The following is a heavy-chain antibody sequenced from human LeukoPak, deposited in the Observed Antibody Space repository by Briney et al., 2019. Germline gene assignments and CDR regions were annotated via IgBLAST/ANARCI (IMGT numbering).Heavy chain of an antibody. V-gene: IGHV5-51*01. J-gene: IGHJ6*02. CDR3: ARQYWSGYPYYYYGMDV. CDR1: GYSFTSYW. CDR2: IHPGDSDT. D-gene: IGHD3-3*01. Sequence: HGESLKISCKGSGYSFTSYWIGWVRQMPGKGLEWMGIIHPGDSDTRYSPSFQGQVTISADKSISTAYLQWSSLKASDTATYYCARQYWSGYPYYYYGMDVWGQGTTVTVSS.